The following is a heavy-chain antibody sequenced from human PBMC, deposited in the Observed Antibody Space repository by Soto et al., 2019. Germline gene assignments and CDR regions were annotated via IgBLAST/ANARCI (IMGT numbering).Heavy chain of an antibody. Sequence: TLSLTCPVSGGSVSSGRYQWPWIRQPPGTGLEWIGYIYYSGSTYYNPSLKSRVTIPGGTSKKQFSLKLSSVTAADTAVYDCGRVETSVSYYFDYLGQGTRVSDSA. J-gene: IGHJ4*02. V-gene: IGHV4-30-4*08. CDR2: IYYSGST. D-gene: IGHD4-4*01. CDR1: GGSVSSGRYQ. CDR3: GRVETSVSYYFDY.